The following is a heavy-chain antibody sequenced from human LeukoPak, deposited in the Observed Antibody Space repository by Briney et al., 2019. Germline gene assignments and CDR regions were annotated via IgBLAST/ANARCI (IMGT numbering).Heavy chain of an antibody. CDR1: GFTFSSYE. V-gene: IGHV3-48*03. D-gene: IGHD6-13*01. CDR3: ARDSSSWYFDY. CDR2: ISSSGSTI. Sequence: GGSLRLSRVASGFTFSSYEMHWVRQAPGKGLEWVSYISSSGSTIYYADSVKGRFTISRDNAKNSLYLQMHSLRAEDTAVYYCARDSSSWYFDYWGQGNLVTVSS. J-gene: IGHJ4*02.